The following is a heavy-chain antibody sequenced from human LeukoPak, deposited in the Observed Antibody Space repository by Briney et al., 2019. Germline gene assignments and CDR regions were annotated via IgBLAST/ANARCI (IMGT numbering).Heavy chain of an antibody. D-gene: IGHD3-3*01. J-gene: IGHJ5*02. V-gene: IGHV3-11*01. Sequence: PGGSLRLSCAASGFTFSDYYMSWIRQAPGKGLEGVSTIKGIGPTTYYADSLKGRFTISRDNAKNSLFLQMSSLRAEDTAVYYCAKRLRITIFGDNDPWGQGTLVTVSS. CDR2: IKGIGPTT. CDR1: GFTFSDYY. CDR3: AKRLRITIFGDNDP.